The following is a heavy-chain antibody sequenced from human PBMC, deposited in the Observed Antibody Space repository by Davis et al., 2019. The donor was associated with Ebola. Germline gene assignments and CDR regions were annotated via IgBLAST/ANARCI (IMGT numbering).Heavy chain of an antibody. J-gene: IGHJ4*02. V-gene: IGHV3-21*01. CDR2: ISSSSSYI. CDR3: ARDVRYFDWLLPQGFDY. Sequence: GESLKISCAASGFTFDDYAMHWVRQAPGKGLEWVSSISSSSSYIYYADSVKGRFTISRDNAKNSLYLQMNSLRAEDTAVYYCARDVRYFDWLLPQGFDYWGQGTLVTVSS. D-gene: IGHD3-9*01. CDR1: GFTFDDYA.